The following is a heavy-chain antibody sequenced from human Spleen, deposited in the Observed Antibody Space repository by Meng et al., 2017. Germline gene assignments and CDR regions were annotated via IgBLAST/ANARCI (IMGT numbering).Heavy chain of an antibody. CDR3: ARVASTWSSEFFQH. CDR2: MNPNSGNA. Sequence: QEPLVQSGAEVKETGASVKVSCKASGYTFTNYDINWVRQATGQGLEWMGWMNPNSGNAGYAEKFQGRITMTRNTSISTAYMELSSLRSEDTAVYYCARVASTWSSEFFQHWGQGTLVTVSS. V-gene: IGHV1-8*02. J-gene: IGHJ1*01. CDR1: GYTFTNYD. D-gene: IGHD6-13*01.